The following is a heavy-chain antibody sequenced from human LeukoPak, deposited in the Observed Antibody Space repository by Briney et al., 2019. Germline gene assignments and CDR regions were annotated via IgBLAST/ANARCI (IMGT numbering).Heavy chain of an antibody. CDR1: GYTFTSYY. CDR3: ARWVQGAAADY. V-gene: IGHV1-46*01. D-gene: IGHD6-13*01. Sequence: GASVKVSCKASGYTFTSYYMHWVRQAPGQGLEWMGISNPSGGSTSYAQKFQGRVTMTRDTSTSTVYMELSSLRSEDTAVYYCARWVQGAAADYWGQGTLVTVSS. CDR2: SNPSGGST. J-gene: IGHJ4*02.